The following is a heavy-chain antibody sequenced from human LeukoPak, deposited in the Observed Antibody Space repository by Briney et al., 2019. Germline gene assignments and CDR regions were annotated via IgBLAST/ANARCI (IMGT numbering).Heavy chain of an antibody. V-gene: IGHV3-23*01. D-gene: IGHD3-10*01. Sequence: QPGRSLRLSCAASGFTITTYAMSWVRQAPGKGLECVSTISGSGVGAYYADSVKGRFTISRDNSNNTLYLQMNSLRAEDTAVYYCAKADYYDFDSWGQGTLVTVSS. CDR1: GFTITTYA. CDR3: AKADYYDFDS. J-gene: IGHJ4*02. CDR2: ISGSGVGA.